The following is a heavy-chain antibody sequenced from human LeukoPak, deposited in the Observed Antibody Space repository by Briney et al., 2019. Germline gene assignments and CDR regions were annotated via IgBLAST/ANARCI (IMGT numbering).Heavy chain of an antibody. CDR1: GFSFNNAW. D-gene: IGHD6-19*01. V-gene: IGHV3-15*01. J-gene: IGHJ4*02. Sequence: GGSLRLSCAASGFSFNNAWMSWVRQAPGKGLEWVGRIKSKTDGGTADYAAPVKGRFTISRDDSKNTLYLQMNSLKTEDTAVYYCTTVGYSSGWAFDYWGQGTLVTVSS. CDR3: TTVGYSSGWAFDY. CDR2: IKSKTDGGTA.